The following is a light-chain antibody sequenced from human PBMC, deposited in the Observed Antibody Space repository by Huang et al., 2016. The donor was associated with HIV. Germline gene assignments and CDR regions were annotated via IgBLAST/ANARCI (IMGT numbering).Light chain of an antibody. J-gene: IGKJ2*01. V-gene: IGKV1-9*01. CDR3: QQLKNYPYT. CDR2: ASS. Sequence: QLTQSPSSLSASVGDRVTITCRASQGIRTYLAWYQQRPGKAPTLLSYASSTLRRGVSERFSGTGSGTDFTLTITNLQVEDFATYYCQQLKNYPYTFGQGTTLGLK. CDR1: QGIRTY.